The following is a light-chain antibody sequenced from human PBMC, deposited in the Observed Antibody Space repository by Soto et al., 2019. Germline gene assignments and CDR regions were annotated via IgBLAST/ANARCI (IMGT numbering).Light chain of an antibody. V-gene: IGKV3-20*01. CDR3: QQFSSYPLT. J-gene: IGKJ4*01. CDR2: DAS. CDR1: QTVRNNY. Sequence: EFVLTHSPGTLSLSPGEIATLSCGASQTVRNNYLACYQQKPGQAPRLLIYDASSRATGIPDRFSGGGSGTDFTRTVSRLEPEDFAVYYCQQFSSYPLTFGGGTKVDIK.